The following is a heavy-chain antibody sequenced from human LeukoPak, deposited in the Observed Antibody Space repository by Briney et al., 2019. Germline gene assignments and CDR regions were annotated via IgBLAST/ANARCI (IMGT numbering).Heavy chain of an antibody. CDR3: AKDTAALYYFDS. Sequence: PGGSLRLSCAASGFTFSSYAMSLISHAPGKGLECVSAISGSGGSTYYADSVKGRFTISRDNSKNTLYLQMNSLRAEDTAVYYCAKDTAALYYFDSWGQGTLVTVSS. D-gene: IGHD2-15*01. V-gene: IGHV3-23*01. CDR2: ISGSGGST. J-gene: IGHJ4*02. CDR1: GFTFSSYA.